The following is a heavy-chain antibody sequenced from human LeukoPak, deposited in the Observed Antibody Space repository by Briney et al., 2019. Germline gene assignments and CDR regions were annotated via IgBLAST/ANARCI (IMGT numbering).Heavy chain of an antibody. CDR1: GGSISSTEHY. CDR3: ASHTSVIPHATSAFDR. CDR2: ISYIRGT. Sequence: PSETLSLTCSVSGGSISSTEHYWAWLRQPPGKELEWIVSISYIRGTYYNPSLKSRVTISLDTSRNQFSLKLSSLTAADTAVFYCASHTSVIPHATSAFDRWGQGTMVTVSS. D-gene: IGHD5-12*01. V-gene: IGHV4-39*01. J-gene: IGHJ3*01.